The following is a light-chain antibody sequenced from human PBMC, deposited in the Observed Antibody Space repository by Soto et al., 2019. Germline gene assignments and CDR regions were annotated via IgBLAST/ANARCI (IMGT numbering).Light chain of an antibody. CDR2: GAS. V-gene: IGKV3-15*01. J-gene: IGKJ5*01. CDR3: QQYHDWPPVT. CDR1: QSIRSD. Sequence: EIVMTQSPATLSVSPGERVTLSCGASQSIRSDLAWYQQKPGQAPRLLIYGASTRATGIPARFSGSGSGTEFTLTSSSLQSEDFALYYCQQYHDWPPVTFGQGTRLE.